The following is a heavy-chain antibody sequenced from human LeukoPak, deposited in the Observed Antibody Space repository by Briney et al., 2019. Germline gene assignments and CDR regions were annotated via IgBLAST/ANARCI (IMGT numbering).Heavy chain of an antibody. D-gene: IGHD6-13*01. CDR3: ASSLSSSWYKGFDY. Sequence: SETLSLTCAVSGGSICSGGFSWSWIRQPPGKGLEWIGYIYHSGSTYYNPSLKSRVTISVDRSKNQFSLKLSSVTAADTAVYYCASSLSSSWYKGFDYWGQGTLVTVSS. CDR2: IYHSGST. J-gene: IGHJ4*02. CDR1: GGSICSGGFS. V-gene: IGHV4-30-2*01.